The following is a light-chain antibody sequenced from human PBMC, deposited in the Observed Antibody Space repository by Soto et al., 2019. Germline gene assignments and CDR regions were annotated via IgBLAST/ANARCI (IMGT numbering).Light chain of an antibody. J-gene: IGLJ2*01. Sequence: QPVLTQPASVSGSPGQSITISCTGTSSDVGPYNYVSWYQQHPGKAPKVMIYEVSNRPSGVSNRFSGSKSGNTASLTISGLQAEDEADYYCSSYTTSSTVVFGGGTKLTVL. CDR3: SSYTTSSTVV. CDR2: EVS. V-gene: IGLV2-14*01. CDR1: SSDVGPYNY.